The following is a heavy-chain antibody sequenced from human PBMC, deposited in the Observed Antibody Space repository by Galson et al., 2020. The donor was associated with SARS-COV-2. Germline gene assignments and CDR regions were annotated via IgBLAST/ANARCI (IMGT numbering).Heavy chain of an antibody. V-gene: IGHV3-21*01. D-gene: IGHD5-18*01. CDR1: GFPFSTYS. J-gene: IGHJ6*02. CDR2: ISTSSSYT. CDR3: ARDEGIRGYNYGRLYYGMDV. Sequence: KSGGSLRLSCAASGFPFSTYSMHWVRLPPGKGLEWVSSISTSSSYTYYVDSVKGRFSISRDNPRNSLYLQMNSLRAEDTAVYYCARDEGIRGYNYGRLYYGMDVWGQGTTVTVSS.